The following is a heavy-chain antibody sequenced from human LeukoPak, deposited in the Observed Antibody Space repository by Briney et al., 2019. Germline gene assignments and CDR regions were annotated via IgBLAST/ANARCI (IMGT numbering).Heavy chain of an antibody. J-gene: IGHJ4*02. CDR2: TYYRSKWCT. CDR1: GDSVSSNSAA. V-gene: IGHV6-1*01. D-gene: IGHD3-10*01. CDR3: ARLGSGSNY. Sequence: SQTLSLTCAISGDSVSSNSAAWIWIRQSPSRGLEWLGRTYYRSKWCTEYAVSVKSRITINPDTSKNQFSLQLSSVNPEDTAVYYCARLGSGSNYWGQGTLVTVSS.